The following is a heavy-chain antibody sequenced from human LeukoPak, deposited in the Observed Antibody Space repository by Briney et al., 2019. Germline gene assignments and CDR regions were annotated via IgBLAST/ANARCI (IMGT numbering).Heavy chain of an antibody. V-gene: IGHV4-38-2*01. CDR1: GYSISSGYY. Sequence: SETLSLTCAVPGYSISSGYYWGWIRQPPGKGPEWIGSIYHSGSTYYNPSLKSRVTISVHTSKNQFSLKLTSVTAADTAVYFCARRVVTIGDDAFDIWGQGTMVTVSS. J-gene: IGHJ3*02. D-gene: IGHD3-22*01. CDR3: ARRVVTIGDDAFDI. CDR2: IYHSGST.